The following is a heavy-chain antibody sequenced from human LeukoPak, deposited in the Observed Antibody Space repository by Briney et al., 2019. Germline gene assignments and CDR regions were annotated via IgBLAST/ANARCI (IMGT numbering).Heavy chain of an antibody. CDR1: GFTFGDYA. D-gene: IGHD3-3*01. J-gene: IGHJ4*02. V-gene: IGHV3-49*04. Sequence: GGSLRLSCTASGFTFGDYAMSWVRQAPGKGLEWVGFIRSKAYGGTTEYAASVKGRFTISRDDSKSIAYLQMSSLKTEDTAVYYCTREKYYDFWSASNWGQGTLVTVSS. CDR2: IRSKAYGGTT. CDR3: TREKYYDFWSASN.